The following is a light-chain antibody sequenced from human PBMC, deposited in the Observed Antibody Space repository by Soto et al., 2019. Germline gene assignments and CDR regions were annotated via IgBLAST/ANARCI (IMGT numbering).Light chain of an antibody. CDR2: SNS. CDR3: GVWDDSVNVRYL. J-gene: IGLJ1*01. V-gene: IGLV1-44*01. Sequence: QSVLTQPPSASGTPGQWVTISCSGSSSNLGSNSVNWYQQVPGTAPKILIYSNSQRPSGVPDRFSGSKSGTSASLAISGLQSEDEADYYCGVWDDSVNVRYLFGTGTKVTVL. CDR1: SSNLGSNS.